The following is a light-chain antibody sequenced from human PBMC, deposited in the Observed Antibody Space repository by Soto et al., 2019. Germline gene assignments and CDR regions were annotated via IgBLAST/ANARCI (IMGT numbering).Light chain of an antibody. CDR2: SNN. J-gene: IGLJ1*01. V-gene: IGLV1-44*01. Sequence: QSVLTQPPSASGTPGQRVIISCSGRSTHIGSNTVNWYQQLPGTAPKLLIYSNNQRPSGVPDRFSGSKSGTSASLAISGLQSEDEADYYCAAWDDSLNGRYVFGTGTRSPS. CDR1: STHIGSNT. CDR3: AAWDDSLNGRYV.